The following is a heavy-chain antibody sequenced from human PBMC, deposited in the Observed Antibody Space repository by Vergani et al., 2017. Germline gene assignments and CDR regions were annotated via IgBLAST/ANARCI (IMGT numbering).Heavy chain of an antibody. V-gene: IGHV5-51*01. Sequence: EVQLVQSGAEVKKPGESLKISCKGSGYSFTSYWIGWVRQMPGKGLEWMGIIYPGDSDTRYSSSFQGQVTISADKSISTAYLQWSSLKASDTAMYYCARMARDGYKMGGWFDPWGQGTLVTVSS. J-gene: IGHJ5*02. D-gene: IGHD5-24*01. CDR2: IYPGDSDT. CDR3: ARMARDGYKMGGWFDP. CDR1: GYSFTSYW.